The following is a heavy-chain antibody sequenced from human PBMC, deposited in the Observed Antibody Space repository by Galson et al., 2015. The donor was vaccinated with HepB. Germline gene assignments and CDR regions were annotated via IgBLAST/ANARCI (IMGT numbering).Heavy chain of an antibody. D-gene: IGHD3-10*01. V-gene: IGHV3-48*01. CDR1: GFTFSSYS. CDR3: ARDKTGYYGSGSYYGPDY. J-gene: IGHJ4*02. Sequence: LRLSCAASGFTFSSYSMNWVRQAPGKGLEWVSYISSSSSTIYYADSVKGRFTISRDNAKNSLYLQMNSLRAEDTAVYYCARDKTGYYGSGSYYGPDYWGQGTLVTVSS. CDR2: ISSSSSTI.